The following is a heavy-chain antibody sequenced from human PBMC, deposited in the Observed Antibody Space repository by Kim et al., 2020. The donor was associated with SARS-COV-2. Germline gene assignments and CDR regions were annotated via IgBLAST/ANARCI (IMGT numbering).Heavy chain of an antibody. D-gene: IGHD3-3*01. CDR3: ARSYYDFWSGYFPGY. V-gene: IGHV4-30-2*05. J-gene: IGHJ4*02. Sequence: SLKSRVTISVDTSKNQFSLKLSSVTAADTAVYYCARSYYDFWSGYFPGYWGQGTLVTVSS.